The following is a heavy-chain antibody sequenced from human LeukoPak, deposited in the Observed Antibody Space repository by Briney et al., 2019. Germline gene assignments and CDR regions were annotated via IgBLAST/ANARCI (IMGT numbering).Heavy chain of an antibody. CDR3: ARDNSLRDTAWWFDP. V-gene: IGHV1-46*01. CDR2: INPSGDNT. Sequence: ASVKVSCKASGYTFTNNFMHWVRQAPGQGLEWIGIINPSGDNTWYAQKFQGRVTMTRDMATSTDYLEVSSLRSEDTTVYYCARDNSLRDTAWWFDPWGQGTLVTVSS. D-gene: IGHD5-24*01. CDR1: GYTFTNNF. J-gene: IGHJ5*02.